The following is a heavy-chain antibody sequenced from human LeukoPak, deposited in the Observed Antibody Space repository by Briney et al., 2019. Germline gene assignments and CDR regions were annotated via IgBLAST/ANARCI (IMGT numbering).Heavy chain of an antibody. CDR1: GFTFSSSA. Sequence: GGSLRLSCAASGFTFSSSAMSWVRQAPGKGLEWVAVISYDGSNKYYADSVKGRFTISRDNSKNTLYLQMNSLRAEDTAVYYCARENYYDSSGYYFYYYGMDVWGQGTTVTVSS. J-gene: IGHJ6*02. CDR3: ARENYYDSSGYYFYYYGMDV. CDR2: ISYDGSNK. V-gene: IGHV3-30-3*01. D-gene: IGHD3-22*01.